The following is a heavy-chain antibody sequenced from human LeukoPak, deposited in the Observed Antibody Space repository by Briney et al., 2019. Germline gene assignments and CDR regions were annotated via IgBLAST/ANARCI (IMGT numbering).Heavy chain of an antibody. CDR3: AQFEPDY. V-gene: IGHV1-2*02. J-gene: IGHJ4*02. D-gene: IGHD3-10*01. CDR2: INPNSGGT. Sequence: ASVKVSCKASGYTLTGYYMHWVRQAPGQGLEWMGWINPNSGGTNYALKFQGRVTMTRDTSISTAYMELSRLRSHDTAVYYCAQFEPDYWGQGTLVTVSS. CDR1: GYTLTGYY.